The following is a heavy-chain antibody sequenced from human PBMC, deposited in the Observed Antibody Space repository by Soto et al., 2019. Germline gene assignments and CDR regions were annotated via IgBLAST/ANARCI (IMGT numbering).Heavy chain of an antibody. CDR1: GYTFTDYH. D-gene: IGHD6-13*01. Sequence: GASVKVSCKASGYTFTDYHVHWVRQAPGQGLEWMGWINPNSGVTNYAQKSQGRVSMTRDTSIGTAHMELSRLRSDDTAVFYCASFPGSRWYRAEFFHHWGQGTMVTVSS. V-gene: IGHV1-2*02. J-gene: IGHJ1*01. CDR3: ASFPGSRWYRAEFFHH. CDR2: INPNSGVT.